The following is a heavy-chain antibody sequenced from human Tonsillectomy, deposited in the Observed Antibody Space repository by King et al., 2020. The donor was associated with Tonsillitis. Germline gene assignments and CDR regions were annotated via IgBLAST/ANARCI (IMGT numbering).Heavy chain of an antibody. V-gene: IGHV1-69*12. CDR2: IIPIFGTT. Sequence: VQLVQSGAEVKKPGSSVKVSCKASGGTFSSYAISWVRQAPGQGLVYMGGIIPIFGTTNYAQKFQGRVTITADESTSTAYMELSSLRSEDTAVYYCARVPVAGTGGGAFDIWGQGTMVTVSS. CDR1: GGTFSSYA. CDR3: ARVPVAGTGGGAFDI. D-gene: IGHD6-19*01. J-gene: IGHJ3*02.